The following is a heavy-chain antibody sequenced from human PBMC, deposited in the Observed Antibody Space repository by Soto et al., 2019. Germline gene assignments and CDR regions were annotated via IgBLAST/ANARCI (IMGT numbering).Heavy chain of an antibody. CDR1: GYPVTAYY. CDR3: ARGGGVGVAGSAAFDM. Sequence: QLHLVQSGAVVKKPGASVTVSCSASGYPVTAYYMHWVRQAPGRGLEWMGGINPATGAAKYTQTFRGGVPMTRDTAKSKVFKELSGLTSEDTAGFSCARGGGVGVAGSAAFDMWGQGTLVTVSS. D-gene: IGHD3-3*01. J-gene: IGHJ3*02. CDR2: INPATGAA. V-gene: IGHV1-2*02.